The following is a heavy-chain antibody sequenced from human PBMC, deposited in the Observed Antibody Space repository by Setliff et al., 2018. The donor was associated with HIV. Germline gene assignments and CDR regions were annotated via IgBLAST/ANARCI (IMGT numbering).Heavy chain of an antibody. CDR1: GYSISSGYY. Sequence: SETLSLTCAVSGYSISSGYYWGWIRQPPGKGLEWIGEINHSGSTNYNPSLKSRVTISVDASKNHFSLKVSSVTAADTAVYYCARGPRITLIEVVTSDYYYGMDVWGQGTTVTVSS. CDR2: INHSGST. V-gene: IGHV4-38-2*01. CDR3: ARGPRITLIEVVTSDYYYGMDV. D-gene: IGHD3-22*01. J-gene: IGHJ6*02.